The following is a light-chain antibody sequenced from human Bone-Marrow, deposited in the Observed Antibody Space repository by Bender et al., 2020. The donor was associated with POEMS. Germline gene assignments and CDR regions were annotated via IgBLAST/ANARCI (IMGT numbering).Light chain of an antibody. V-gene: IGLV2-23*02. J-gene: IGLJ3*02. CDR3: CSYAGSDTGL. CDR1: SSNVGNYNL. CDR2: EVT. Sequence: QSALTQPASVSGSPGQSITISCTGTSSNVGNYNLVSWYQHHPGMAPKLIIYEVTKRPSGVSTRFSGSRSGNTASLTISGLQAEDEADYYCCSYAGSDTGLFGGGTKLTVL.